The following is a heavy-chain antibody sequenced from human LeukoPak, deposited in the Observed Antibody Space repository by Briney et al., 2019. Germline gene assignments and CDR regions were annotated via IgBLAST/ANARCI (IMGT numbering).Heavy chain of an antibody. CDR1: GFTFSSYS. V-gene: IGHV3-21*01. CDR2: ISSRSTYI. J-gene: IGHJ4*02. CDR3: ARKGLPDY. Sequence: GGSLRLSCAVSGFTFSSYSMNWVRQAPGKGLEWVSSISSRSTYIHYADSVKGRFTISRDNAKNLVHLQMNSLRAEDTAVYYCARKGLPDYWGQGTMVTVSS. D-gene: IGHD2-21*02.